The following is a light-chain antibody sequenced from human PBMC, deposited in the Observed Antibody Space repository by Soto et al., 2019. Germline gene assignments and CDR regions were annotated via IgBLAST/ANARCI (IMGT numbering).Light chain of an antibody. V-gene: IGKV2-28*01. CDR3: MQALQAPFT. Sequence: EIVMTQSRLSLPVTPGEPASISCKSSQSLLHSNGYNYLDWYLQKPGQSPQLLIYAGSNRASGVPDRFSGSGSGTDFTLKISRVEAEDVAVYYCMQALQAPFTFGPGTKVDIK. J-gene: IGKJ3*01. CDR2: AGS. CDR1: QSLLHSNGYNY.